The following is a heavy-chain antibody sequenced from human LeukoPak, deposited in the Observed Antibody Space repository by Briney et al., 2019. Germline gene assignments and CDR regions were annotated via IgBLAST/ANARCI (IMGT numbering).Heavy chain of an antibody. V-gene: IGHV1-69*04. J-gene: IGHJ6*02. CDR3: ARSIAARHYYYYGMDV. CDR2: IIPIFGIA. D-gene: IGHD6-6*01. Sequence: GSSVKVSCKASGGTFTSYAISWVRQAPGPGLEWMGRIIPIFGIANYAQKFQGRVTITADKSTSTAYMELSSLRSEDTAVYYCARSIAARHYYYYGMDVWGQGTTVTVSS. CDR1: GGTFTSYA.